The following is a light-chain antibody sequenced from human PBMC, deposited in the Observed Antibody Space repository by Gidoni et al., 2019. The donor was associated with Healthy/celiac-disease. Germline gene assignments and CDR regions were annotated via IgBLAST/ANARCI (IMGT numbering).Light chain of an antibody. CDR2: AAS. V-gene: IGKV1-39*01. CDR3: QQSYSTPGT. J-gene: IGKJ2*01. CDR1: KSISSY. Sequence: DIQMTQSPSSLSASVGDRVTITCRASKSISSYLNWYQQKPGKAPKLLIYAASSLQSGVPSRFSGSGSGTDFTLTISSLQPEDFATYDCQQSYSTPGTFGQGTKLEIK.